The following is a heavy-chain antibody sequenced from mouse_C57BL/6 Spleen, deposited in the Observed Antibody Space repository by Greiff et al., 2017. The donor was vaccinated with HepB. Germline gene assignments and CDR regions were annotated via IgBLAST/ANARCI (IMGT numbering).Heavy chain of an antibody. D-gene: IGHD1-1*01. J-gene: IGHJ1*03. Sequence: EVKLVDSGGGLVQPGGSLSLSCAASGFTFTDYYMSWVRQPPGKALEWLGFIRNKANGYTTEYSASVKGRFTISRDNSQSILYLQMNALRAEDSATYYCARYGRGYFDVWGTGTTVTVSS. CDR1: GFTFTDYY. CDR3: ARYGRGYFDV. V-gene: IGHV7-3*01. CDR2: IRNKANGYTT.